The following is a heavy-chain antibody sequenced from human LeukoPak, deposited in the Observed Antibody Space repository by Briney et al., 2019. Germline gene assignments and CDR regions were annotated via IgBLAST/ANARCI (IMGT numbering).Heavy chain of an antibody. V-gene: IGHV4-4*02. CDR2: VNLQGST. J-gene: IGHJ4*02. D-gene: IGHD3-10*01. CDR3: AGQIAYGGEWAFDH. CDR1: GGSITSTNY. Sequence: SETLSLTCGVSGGSITSTNYWTWVRQPPGKGLEWIGEVNLQGSTNYNPSLMGRVAISVDMSENHISLQLTSVTAADTALYYCAGQIAYGGEWAFDHWGQGTLVTVSS.